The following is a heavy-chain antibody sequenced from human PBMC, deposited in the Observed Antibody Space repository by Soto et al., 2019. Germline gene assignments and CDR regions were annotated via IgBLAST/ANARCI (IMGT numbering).Heavy chain of an antibody. CDR1: RFSFGVYG. D-gene: IGHD1-1*01. J-gene: IGHJ4*02. V-gene: IGHV3-30*18. Sequence: QVQLVESGGGVVQPGRSLRLSCAASRFSFGVYGMHWVRQPPGKALEWVAAISYDGGNKHYADSVKGRLTVSRDNSKNTLYLQMNSMRGEDTAVYYFANARIWKYADLEYWGQGTLVIVSS. CDR2: ISYDGGNK. CDR3: ANARIWKYADLEY.